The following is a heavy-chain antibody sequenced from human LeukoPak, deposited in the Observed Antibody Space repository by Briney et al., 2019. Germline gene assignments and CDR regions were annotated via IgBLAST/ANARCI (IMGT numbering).Heavy chain of an antibody. J-gene: IGHJ4*02. D-gene: IGHD6-6*01. CDR2: IYSSGST. CDR3: ARDTPLGSSSSWPFDY. V-gene: IGHV4-59*12. Sequence: SETLSLTCNVSGGSIRGYYWSWIRQPPGKGLEWIGYIYSSGSTNYNPSLKSRVTMSVDTSKNQFSLKLSSVTAADTAVYYCARDTPLGSSSSWPFDYWGQGTLVTVSS. CDR1: GGSIRGYY.